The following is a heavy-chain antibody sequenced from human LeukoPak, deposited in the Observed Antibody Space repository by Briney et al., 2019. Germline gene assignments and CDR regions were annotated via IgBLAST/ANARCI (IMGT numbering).Heavy chain of an antibody. Sequence: ASVKVSCKASGCTFTSYDINWLRQATGQGLEWMGWMNPNSGNTGYAQKFQGRVTMTRNTSISTAYMELSSLRSEDTAVYYCARGRSNWNDSCDYWGQGTLVTVSS. CDR1: GCTFTSYD. V-gene: IGHV1-8*01. CDR2: MNPNSGNT. D-gene: IGHD1-20*01. CDR3: ARGRSNWNDSCDY. J-gene: IGHJ4*02.